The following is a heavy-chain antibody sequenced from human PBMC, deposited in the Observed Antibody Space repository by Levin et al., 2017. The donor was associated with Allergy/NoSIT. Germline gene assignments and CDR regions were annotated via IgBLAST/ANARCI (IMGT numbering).Heavy chain of an antibody. CDR1: GFTFSNSW. V-gene: IGHV3-7*02. CDR3: ALGRGDY. D-gene: IGHD3-10*01. J-gene: IGHJ4*02. Sequence: PGGSLRLSCVGSGFTFSNSWMNWVRQAPGKGLEWVALVKEHGSEIYYLDSVKGRFTISRDDAKNSLYLQMNSLRADDTAVYYCALGRGDYWGQGTLVTVSS. CDR2: VKEHGSEI.